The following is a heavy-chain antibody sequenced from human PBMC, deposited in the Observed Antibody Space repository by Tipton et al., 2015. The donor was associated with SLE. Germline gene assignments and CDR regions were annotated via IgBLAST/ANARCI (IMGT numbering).Heavy chain of an antibody. CDR2: MDLSGST. V-gene: IGHV4-59*07. Sequence: TLSLTCTVSGASISRYYWNWIRKAPGKGLEWIAFMDLSGSTNYSPSLKSRVTMSVDMAKNQFSLRLSSVTAADTAVYYCARSIAEQVAGSFYYFYKAVWGKGATVTASS. D-gene: IGHD1/OR15-1a*01. J-gene: IGHJ6*03. CDR3: ARSIAEQVAGSFYYFYKAV. CDR1: GASISRYY.